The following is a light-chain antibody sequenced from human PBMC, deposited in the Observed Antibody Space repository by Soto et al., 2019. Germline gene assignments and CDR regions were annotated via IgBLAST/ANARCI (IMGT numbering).Light chain of an antibody. Sequence: DIQMTQSPSSLSASAGDRVTITCRAGQTIYSDVTWYQQKPGKAPKLLIFTASNLQSGAPPRFSGTGFGTDFTLTISSLQPDDFATYYCQQTHTSPHTFGQGTKVEVK. J-gene: IGKJ1*01. CDR1: QTIYSD. CDR2: TAS. V-gene: IGKV1-39*01. CDR3: QQTHTSPHT.